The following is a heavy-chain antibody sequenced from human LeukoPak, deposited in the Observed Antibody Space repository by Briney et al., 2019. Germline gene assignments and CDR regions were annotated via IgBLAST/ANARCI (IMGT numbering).Heavy chain of an antibody. J-gene: IGHJ4*02. CDR2: ISGSGGST. CDR3: AKRPRGNYLDPFDY. D-gene: IGHD3-10*01. Sequence: PGGSLRLSCAASGFTFGSYVMSWVRQAPGKGLEWVSGISGSGGSTYYADSVKGRFTISRDNSKNRLYLQMNSLRAEDTAVYYCAKRPRGNYLDPFDYWGQGTLVTVSS. CDR1: GFTFGSYV. V-gene: IGHV3-23*01.